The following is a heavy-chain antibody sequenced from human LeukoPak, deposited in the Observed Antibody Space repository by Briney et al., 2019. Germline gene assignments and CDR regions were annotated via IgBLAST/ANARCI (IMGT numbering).Heavy chain of an antibody. CDR3: ARGWGYDGRRYYFDY. CDR1: GGSFSGYY. V-gene: IGHV4-34*01. J-gene: IGHJ4*02. CDR2: INHSGST. Sequence: KSSETLPLTCAVYGGSFSGYYWSWIRQPPGKGLEWIGEINHSGSTNYNPSLKSRVTISVDTSKNQFSLKLSSVTAADTAVYYCARGWGYDGRRYYFDYWGQGTLVTVSS. D-gene: IGHD5-12*01.